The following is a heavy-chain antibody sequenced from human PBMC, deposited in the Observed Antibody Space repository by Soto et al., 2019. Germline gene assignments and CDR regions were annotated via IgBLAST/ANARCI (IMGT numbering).Heavy chain of an antibody. J-gene: IGHJ4*02. CDR2: IWFDGSNK. CDR1: GFTFSNYG. CDR3: ARGAVGTTYSFDY. V-gene: IGHV3-33*01. Sequence: QVQLVESGGDVVQPWRSLRLSCAASGFTFSNYGMHWVRQAPGKGLEWVAVIWFDGSNKYYADSLKGRFTISRDNSKNTLYLQIDNLRGEDSAVYYCARGAVGTTYSFDYLGQGTLVTVSS. D-gene: IGHD1-26*01.